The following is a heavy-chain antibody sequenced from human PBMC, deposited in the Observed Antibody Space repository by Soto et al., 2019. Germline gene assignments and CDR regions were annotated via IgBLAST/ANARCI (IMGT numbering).Heavy chain of an antibody. Sequence: QVQLQESGPGLVKPSQTLSLTCTVSGGSISSGGYYWSWIRQHPGKGLEWIGYIYYSGSTYYNPSLKSRVTISVDTSKKQFSLKLSSVTAADTAVYYCARVRYCSGGSCYPRFDSWGQGTLVTVSS. D-gene: IGHD2-15*01. V-gene: IGHV4-31*03. CDR3: ARVRYCSGGSCYPRFDS. J-gene: IGHJ5*01. CDR2: IYYSGST. CDR1: GGSISSGGYY.